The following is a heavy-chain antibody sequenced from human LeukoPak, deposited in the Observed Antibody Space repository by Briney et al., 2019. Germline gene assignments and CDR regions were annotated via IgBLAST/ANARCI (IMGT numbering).Heavy chain of an antibody. J-gene: IGHJ4*02. CDR3: ARSSKKYCSGGSCYPKGDY. D-gene: IGHD2-15*01. CDR1: GYTFTSYG. Sequence: VASVKVSCKAPGYTFTSYGISWVRQAPGQGLEWMGWISAYNGNTNYAQKLQGRVTMTTDTSPSTAYMELRSLRSDDTAVYYCARSSKKYCSGGSCYPKGDYWGQGTLVTVSS. CDR2: ISAYNGNT. V-gene: IGHV1-18*01.